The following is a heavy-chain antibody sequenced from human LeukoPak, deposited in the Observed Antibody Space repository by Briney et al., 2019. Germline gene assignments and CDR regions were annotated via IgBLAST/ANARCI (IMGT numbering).Heavy chain of an antibody. V-gene: IGHV4-30-4*02. J-gene: IGHJ6*03. Sequence: KSSETLSLTCTVSGGSISSGDYYWSWIRQPPGKGLEWIGYIYYSGSTYYNPSLKSRVTISVDTSKNQFSLKLSSVTAADTAVYYCARALNPQQLVPRQGNHYYYYYMDVWGKGTTVTVSS. CDR2: IYYSGST. CDR3: ARALNPQQLVPRQGNHYYYYYMDV. CDR1: GGSISSGDYY. D-gene: IGHD6-13*01.